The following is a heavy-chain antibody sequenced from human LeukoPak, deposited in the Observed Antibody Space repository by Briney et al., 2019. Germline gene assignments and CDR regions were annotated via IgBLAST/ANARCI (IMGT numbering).Heavy chain of an antibody. V-gene: IGHV1-8*01. CDR3: ARVVRGMKYYYYYYMDV. Sequence: ASVKVSCKASGYTFTSYDINWVRQATGQGLEWMGWMNPNNGNTGYAQKFQGRVTMTRNTSISTAYMELSSLRSEDTAVYYCARVVRGMKYYYYYYMDVWGKGTTVTISS. J-gene: IGHJ6*03. CDR2: MNPNNGNT. D-gene: IGHD3-10*01. CDR1: GYTFTSYD.